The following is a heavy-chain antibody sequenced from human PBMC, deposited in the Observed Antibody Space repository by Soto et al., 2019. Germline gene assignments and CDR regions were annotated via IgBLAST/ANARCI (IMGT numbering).Heavy chain of an antibody. V-gene: IGHV3-74*01. CDR3: AIAPYYYYMDV. J-gene: IGHJ6*03. Sequence: GGSLRLSCAASGFTFSSYWMHWVRQAPGKGLVWVSRINSDGSSTSYADSVKGRFTISRDNAKNTLYLQMNSLRAEDTAVYYCAIAPYYYYMDVWGKGTTVTGSS. CDR2: INSDGSST. CDR1: GFTFSSYW.